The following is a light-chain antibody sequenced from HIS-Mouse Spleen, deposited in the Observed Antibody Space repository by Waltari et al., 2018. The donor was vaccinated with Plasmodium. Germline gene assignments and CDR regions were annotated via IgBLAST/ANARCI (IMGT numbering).Light chain of an antibody. CDR3: QQSYSTPWT. CDR1: QSISSY. CDR2: AAS. J-gene: IGKJ1*01. V-gene: IGKV1-39*01. Sequence: DIQMTQSPSSMSASVGDRVTITCRASQSISSYLNWYQQKPGKAPKLLIYAASRLQSGVPSRFSGSGSGTDFTLTISSLQPEDCATYYGQQSYSTPWTFGQGTKVEIK.